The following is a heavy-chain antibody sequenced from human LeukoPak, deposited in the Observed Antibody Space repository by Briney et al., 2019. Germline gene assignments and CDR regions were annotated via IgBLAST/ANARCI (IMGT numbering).Heavy chain of an antibody. CDR2: IYYSGST. Sequence: SETLSLTCTVSGGSISSYYWSWIRQPPGKGLEWIGYIYYSGSTNYNPSLKSRVTISVDTSKNQFSLKLSSVTAADTAVYYCARDIGAARSDYWGQGTLVTVSS. CDR1: GGSISSYY. CDR3: ARDIGAARSDY. J-gene: IGHJ4*01. V-gene: IGHV4-59*01. D-gene: IGHD6-6*01.